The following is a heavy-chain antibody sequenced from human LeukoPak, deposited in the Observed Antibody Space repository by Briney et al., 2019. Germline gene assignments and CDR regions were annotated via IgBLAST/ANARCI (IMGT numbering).Heavy chain of an antibody. CDR1: GFTFSGSA. V-gene: IGHV3-73*01. CDR2: IRSKGNSYAT. D-gene: IGHD6-19*01. J-gene: IGHJ5*02. CDR3: TIRGEDYSSGWS. Sequence: GGSLKLSCAASGFTFSGSAIHWVRQASGKGLEWVGRIRSKGNSYATAYAASVKGRFTISRDDSKDTAYMQMNSLKIEDTAIYYCTIRGEDYSSGWSWGQGTLVTVSS.